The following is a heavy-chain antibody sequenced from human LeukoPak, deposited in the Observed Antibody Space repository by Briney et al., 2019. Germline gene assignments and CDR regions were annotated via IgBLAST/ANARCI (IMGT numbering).Heavy chain of an antibody. CDR3: VSFYETY. J-gene: IGHJ4*02. CDR1: GSYW. CDR2: INSDGSWT. D-gene: IGHD2/OR15-2a*01. V-gene: IGHV3-74*01. Sequence: GGSLRLSCAASGSYWMHWVRQVPGKELVWVSHINSDGSWTSYADSVKGRFTISKDNAKNTVYLQMNSLRAEDTAVYYCVSFYETYWGRGTLVTVSS.